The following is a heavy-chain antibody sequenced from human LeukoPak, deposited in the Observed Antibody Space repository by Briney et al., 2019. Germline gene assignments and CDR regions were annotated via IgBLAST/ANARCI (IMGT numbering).Heavy chain of an antibody. D-gene: IGHD6-13*01. CDR2: IYYSGST. CDR1: GGSISSYY. V-gene: IGHV4-59*01. Sequence: PSETLSLTCTVSGGSISSYYWSWIRQPPGKGLEWIGYIYYSGSTNYNPSLKSRVTISVDTSKNQFSLKLSSVTAADTAVYYCAGNVGQGSSPDSYYYYYMDVWGKGTTVTVSS. CDR3: AGNVGQGSSPDSYYYYYMDV. J-gene: IGHJ6*03.